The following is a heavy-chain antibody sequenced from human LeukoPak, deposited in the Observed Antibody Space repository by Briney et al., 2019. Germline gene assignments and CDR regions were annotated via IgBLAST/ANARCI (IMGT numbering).Heavy chain of an antibody. V-gene: IGHV1-46*01. CDR1: GYNFSSYY. D-gene: IGHD3-16*01. CDR3: ARDATRGIGGSYDLDF. J-gene: IGHJ4*02. CDR2: LNPNRGTT. Sequence: ASLKLSCKASGYNFSSYYIQLVRQDPGQGLEWMGLLNPNRGTTAYAPKFQSRVTMTRDTSSNTVYMELRGLGSDDTAIYYCARDATRGIGGSYDLDFWGQGSLVTLSS.